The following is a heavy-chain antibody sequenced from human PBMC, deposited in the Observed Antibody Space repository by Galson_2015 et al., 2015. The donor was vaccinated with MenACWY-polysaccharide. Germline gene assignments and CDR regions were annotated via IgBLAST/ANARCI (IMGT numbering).Heavy chain of an antibody. Sequence: SLRLSCAASGFTFSTYTMSWIRQAPGKGLEWVSVISIDGRNTYYADPVKGRFTISRDNSKNTLFLQMNSLTAEDTAVYYCVKAHERSDVIRGLDSWGQGTLVTVSS. CDR1: GFTFSTYT. D-gene: IGHD3-3*01. CDR3: VKAHERSDVIRGLDS. CDR2: ISIDGRNT. V-gene: IGHV3-23*01. J-gene: IGHJ4*02.